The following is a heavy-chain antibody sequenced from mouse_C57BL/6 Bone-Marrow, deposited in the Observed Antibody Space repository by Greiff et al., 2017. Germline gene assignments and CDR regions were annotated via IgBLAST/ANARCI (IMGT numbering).Heavy chain of an antibody. D-gene: IGHD2-2*01. CDR3: ANQRLRRRGYYFDY. V-gene: IGHV1-7*01. CDR1: GYTFTSYW. J-gene: IGHJ2*01. Sequence: QVHVKQSGAELAKPGASVKLSCKASGYTFTSYWMHWVKQRPGQGLEWIGYINPSSGYTKYNQKFKDKATLTADKSSSTAYMQLSSLTYEDSAVYYCANQRLRRRGYYFDYWGQGTTLTVSS. CDR2: INPSSGYT.